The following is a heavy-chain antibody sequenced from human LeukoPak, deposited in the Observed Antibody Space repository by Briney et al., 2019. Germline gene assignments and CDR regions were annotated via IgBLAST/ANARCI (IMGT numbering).Heavy chain of an antibody. J-gene: IGHJ5*02. Sequence: SETLSLTCTVSGGSLSSSSYYWGWIRQPPGKGLEWIGSIYYSGSTYYNPSLKSRVTISVDTSKNQFSLKLSSVTAADTAVYYCASLTGTTWFDPWGQGTLVTVSS. V-gene: IGHV4-39*01. CDR3: ASLTGTTWFDP. CDR2: IYYSGST. D-gene: IGHD1-20*01. CDR1: GGSLSSSSYY.